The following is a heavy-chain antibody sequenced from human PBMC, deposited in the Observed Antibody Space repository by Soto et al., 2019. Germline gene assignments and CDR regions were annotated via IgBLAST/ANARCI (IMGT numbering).Heavy chain of an antibody. J-gene: IGHJ4*02. D-gene: IGHD6-13*01. CDR2: IYYSGST. CDR1: GGSISSSSYH. V-gene: IGHV4-39*01. CDR3: ARVARTFSWTWFDY. Sequence: SETLSLTCTVSGGSISSSSYHWGWIRQPPGKGLEWIGSIYYSGSTYYNPSLKSRVTISVDTSKNQFSLKLSSVTAADTAVYYCARVARTFSWTWFDYWGQGTLVTVSS.